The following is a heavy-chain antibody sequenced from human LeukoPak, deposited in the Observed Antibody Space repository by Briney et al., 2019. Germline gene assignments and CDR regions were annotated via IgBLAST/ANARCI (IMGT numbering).Heavy chain of an antibody. CDR1: GGSISSYY. D-gene: IGHD1-26*01. J-gene: IGHJ4*02. CDR3: ARENSGSYREYDY. V-gene: IGHV4-4*07. Sequence: SETLSLTCTVSGGSISSYYWSWIRQPAGKGLEWIGRIYTSGSTNCNASLKSRVSMSVDTSKNQFSLKLSSVTAADTAVFYCARENSGSYREYDYWGQGTLVTVSS. CDR2: IYTSGST.